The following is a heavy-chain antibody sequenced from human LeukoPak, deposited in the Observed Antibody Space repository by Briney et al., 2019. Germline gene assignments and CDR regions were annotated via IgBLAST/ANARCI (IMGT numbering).Heavy chain of an antibody. D-gene: IGHD3-3*01. V-gene: IGHV3-23*01. CDR1: GFTFSSYA. Sequence: GGSLRLSCAASGFTFSSYAMSWVRQAPGKGLEWVSAISGSGGSTYYADSVKGRFTISRDNSKNTLYLQMNSLRAEDTAVYYCAKDEGLRFLEWLYAFDIWGQGTMVTVSS. J-gene: IGHJ3*02. CDR3: AKDEGLRFLEWLYAFDI. CDR2: ISGSGGST.